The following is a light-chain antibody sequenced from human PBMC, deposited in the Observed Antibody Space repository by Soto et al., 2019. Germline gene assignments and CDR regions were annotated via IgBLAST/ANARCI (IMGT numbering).Light chain of an antibody. V-gene: IGLV2-11*01. Sequence: QSALTQPRSVSGSPGQSVTISCTGTSSDVGSYNFVSWHQHHPGKAPKLMIYDVSKRPSGVPDRFSGSKSGNTASLTISGLQAEDEADYYCCSYAGSYTWVFGGGTQLTVL. CDR3: CSYAGSYTWV. J-gene: IGLJ3*02. CDR1: SSDVGSYNF. CDR2: DVS.